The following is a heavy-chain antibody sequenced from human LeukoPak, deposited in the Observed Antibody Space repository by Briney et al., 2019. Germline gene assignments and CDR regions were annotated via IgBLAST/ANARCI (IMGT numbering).Heavy chain of an antibody. CDR1: GGTFSSYA. CDR2: IIPIFGTA. V-gene: IGHV1-69*05. J-gene: IGHJ3*02. Sequence: ASVKVSCKASGGTFSSYAISWVRQAPGQGLEWMGGIIPIFGTANYAQKFQGRVTVTTDESTSTAYMELSSLRSEDTAVYYSARDSGVWGSYRTSAFDIWGQGTMVTVSS. CDR3: ARDSGVWGSYRTSAFDI. D-gene: IGHD3-16*02.